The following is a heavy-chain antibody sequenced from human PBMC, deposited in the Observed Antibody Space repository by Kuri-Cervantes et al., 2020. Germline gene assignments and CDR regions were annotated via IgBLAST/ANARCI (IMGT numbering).Heavy chain of an antibody. V-gene: IGHV3-30-3*01. Sequence: GGSLRLSCAASGFTFSSYAMHWVRQAPGKGLEWVAVISYDGSNKYYADSVKGRFTISRDNSKNTLYLQMNSLRAEDTAVYYCARDRAEYYDFWSGYYLASVYGMDVWGQGTTVTVSS. CDR1: GFTFSSYA. CDR2: ISYDGSNK. D-gene: IGHD3-3*01. CDR3: ARDRAEYYDFWSGYYLASVYGMDV. J-gene: IGHJ6*02.